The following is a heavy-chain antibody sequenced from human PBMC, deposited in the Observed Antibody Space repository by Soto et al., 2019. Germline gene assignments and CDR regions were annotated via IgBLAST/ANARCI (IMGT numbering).Heavy chain of an antibody. Sequence: PSETLSLTCSFSGGSISSGGYYLSWIRQHPGKGLEWIGYIYYSGSTYYNPSLKSRVTISVDTSKNQFSLKLSSVTAADTAVYYCARSRGHSGYDPFDYWGQGTLVTVSS. CDR1: GGSISSGGYY. CDR2: IYYSGST. D-gene: IGHD5-12*01. J-gene: IGHJ4*02. CDR3: ARSRGHSGYDPFDY. V-gene: IGHV4-31*03.